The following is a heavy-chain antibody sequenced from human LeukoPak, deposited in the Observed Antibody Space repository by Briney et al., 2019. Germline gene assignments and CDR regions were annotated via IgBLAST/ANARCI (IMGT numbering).Heavy chain of an antibody. CDR2: INHSGST. Sequence: SETLSLTCAVYGGSFSGYYGSWIRQPPGKGLEWIGEINHSGSTNYNPSLKSRVTISVDTSKNQFSLKLSSVTAADTAVYYCARTGGYDYSSLVYWGQGTLVTVSS. D-gene: IGHD5-12*01. CDR1: GGSFSGYY. V-gene: IGHV4-34*01. J-gene: IGHJ4*02. CDR3: ARTGGYDYSSLVY.